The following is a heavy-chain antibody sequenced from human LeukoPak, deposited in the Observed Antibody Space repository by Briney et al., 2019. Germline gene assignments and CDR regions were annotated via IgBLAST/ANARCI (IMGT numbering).Heavy chain of an antibody. CDR3: ARIAYYYDSSGFDY. CDR1: GFTFSSHG. CDR2: ISPNGVIT. Sequence: GGSLRLSCAASGFTFSSHGMNWVRQAPGKGLEWVSGISPNGVITYYADSVKGRFTISRDNAKNTLYLQMNSLRAEDTAVYYCARIAYYYDSSGFDYWGQGTLVTVSS. V-gene: IGHV3-23*01. J-gene: IGHJ4*02. D-gene: IGHD3-22*01.